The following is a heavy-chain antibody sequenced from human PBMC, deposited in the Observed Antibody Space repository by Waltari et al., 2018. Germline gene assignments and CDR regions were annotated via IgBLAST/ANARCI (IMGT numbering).Heavy chain of an antibody. D-gene: IGHD2-2*01. CDR1: GYLINSGYY. CDR3: VRNGLGYCTSSTCYKNDD. J-gene: IGHJ1*01. CDR2: IYHGGDK. V-gene: IGHV4-38-2*01. Sequence: QVQLQESGPGLVRPSETLSLTCAVSGYLINSGYYWGWVRQTPGKGLQWIGTIYHGGDKYYNPSRESRVTMSLDTSKNQFFLKLTSVTAEDTAMYYCVRNGLGYCTSSTCYKNDDWGQGTLVTVSS.